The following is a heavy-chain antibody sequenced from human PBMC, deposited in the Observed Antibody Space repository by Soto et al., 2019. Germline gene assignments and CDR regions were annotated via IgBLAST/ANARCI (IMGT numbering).Heavy chain of an antibody. Sequence: PGGSLRLSCAASGFTFDDYGMSWARQAPGKGLEWVSGVNWNGGSTGYADSVKGRFTISRDNSKNTLYLQMNSLRAEDTAVYYCAKVYMITFGGVIAPNFDYWGQGTLVSVSS. V-gene: IGHV3-20*04. CDR3: AKVYMITFGGVIAPNFDY. J-gene: IGHJ4*02. CDR1: GFTFDDYG. D-gene: IGHD3-16*02. CDR2: VNWNGGST.